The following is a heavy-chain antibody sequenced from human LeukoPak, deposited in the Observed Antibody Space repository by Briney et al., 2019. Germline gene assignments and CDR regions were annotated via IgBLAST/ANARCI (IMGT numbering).Heavy chain of an antibody. Sequence: SVKVSCKASGGTVSSYAISWVRQAPGQGLEWMGRIIPILGIANYAQKFQGRVTITADKSTSTAYMELSSLRSEDTAVYYCAGDSSGYYNLWGQGTLVTVSS. V-gene: IGHV1-69*04. CDR3: AGDSSGYYNL. CDR1: GGTVSSYA. D-gene: IGHD3-22*01. J-gene: IGHJ4*02. CDR2: IIPILGIA.